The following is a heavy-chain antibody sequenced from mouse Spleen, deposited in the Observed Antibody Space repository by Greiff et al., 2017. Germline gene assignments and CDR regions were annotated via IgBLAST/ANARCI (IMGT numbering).Heavy chain of an antibody. V-gene: IGHV1-7*01. J-gene: IGHJ1*03. CDR3: ARDYYGSSEYWYVDV. CDR2: INPSSGYT. D-gene: IGHD1-1*01. CDR1: GYTFTSYW. Sequence: VQLQQSGAELAKPGASVKLSCKASGYTFTSYWMYWVKQRPGQGLEWIGYINPSSGYTKYNQKFKDKATLTADKSSSTAYMQLSSLTYEDSAVYYCARDYYGSSEYWYVDVWGTGTTVTVSS.